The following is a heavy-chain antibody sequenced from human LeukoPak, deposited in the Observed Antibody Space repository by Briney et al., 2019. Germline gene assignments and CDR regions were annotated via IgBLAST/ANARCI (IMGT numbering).Heavy chain of an antibody. CDR1: GFTFSDYS. J-gene: IGHJ4*02. V-gene: IGHV3-48*04. CDR3: ARDHCYAFDN. Sequence: GGSLRLSCAASGFTFSDYSMNWVRQAPGKGLEWISYVGISSGNTKYADSVKGRFTISGDSAKNSVFLQMNSLRVEDTAVYYCARDHCYAFDNWGQGTLVTVSS. CDR2: VGISSGNT. D-gene: IGHD2-15*01.